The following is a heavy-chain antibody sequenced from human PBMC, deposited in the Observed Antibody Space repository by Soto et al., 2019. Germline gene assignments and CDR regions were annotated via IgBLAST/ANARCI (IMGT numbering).Heavy chain of an antibody. Sequence: EVQLVESGGGLVEPGGSIRLSCVASGFTFTKAYMTWVRQAPGKGLEWVGRIKGSHAGGTTDYATSVKGRFTISRDVSKNTLYLQMNSLKTEDTSVYYCATEGGYPGSNFYGAYWGQGTLVTVSS. CDR1: GFTFTKAY. CDR3: ATEGGYPGSNFYGAY. D-gene: IGHD1-26*01. J-gene: IGHJ4*02. V-gene: IGHV3-15*01. CDR2: IKGSHAGGTT.